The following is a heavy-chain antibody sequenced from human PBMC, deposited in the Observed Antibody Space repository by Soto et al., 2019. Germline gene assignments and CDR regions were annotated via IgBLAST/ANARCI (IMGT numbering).Heavy chain of an antibody. D-gene: IGHD3-22*01. J-gene: IGHJ5*02. CDR3: ARGSSYYDIQRWFDP. V-gene: IGHV4-31*03. CDR2: IFYSGST. Sequence: SETLSLTCTVSGGSISSGGYYWSWIRQHPGKGLEWIGYIFYSGSTYYNPSLKSRVTISVDTSKNQFSLKLSSVTAADTAVYYCARGSSYYDIQRWFDPWGQGTLVTVPQ. CDR1: GGSISSGGYY.